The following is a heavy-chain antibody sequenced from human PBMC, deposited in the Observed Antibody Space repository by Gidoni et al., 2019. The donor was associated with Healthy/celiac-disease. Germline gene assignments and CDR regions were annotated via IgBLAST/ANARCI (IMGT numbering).Heavy chain of an antibody. D-gene: IGHD2-21*01. Sequence: NKYYADSVKGRFTISRDNSKNTLYLQMNSLRAEDTAVYYCARDAYCGGDCYSGGYYYGMDVWGQGTTVTVSS. CDR2: NK. J-gene: IGHJ6*02. CDR3: ARDAYCGGDCYSGGYYYGMDV. V-gene: IGHV3-30*03.